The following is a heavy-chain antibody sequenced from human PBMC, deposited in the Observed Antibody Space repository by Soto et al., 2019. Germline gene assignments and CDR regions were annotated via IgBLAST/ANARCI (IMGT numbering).Heavy chain of an antibody. CDR3: ARGHSSGYYHDY. V-gene: IGHV3-33*01. CDR2: IWYDGSNK. CDR1: GFTFSSYG. Sequence: GGSLRLSCAASGFTFSSYGMHWVRQAPGKGLEWVAVIWYDGSNKYHADSVKGRFTISRDNSKNTLYLQMNSLRAEDTAVYYCARGHSSGYYHDYWGQGTLVTVSS. D-gene: IGHD3-22*01. J-gene: IGHJ4*02.